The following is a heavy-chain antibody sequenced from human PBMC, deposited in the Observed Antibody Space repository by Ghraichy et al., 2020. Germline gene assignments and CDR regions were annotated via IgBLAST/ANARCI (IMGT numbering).Heavy chain of an antibody. CDR1: GYTFTSYY. CDR3: ARVFVTTYCGGDCYPHDAFDI. D-gene: IGHD2-21*02. CDR2: INPSGGST. J-gene: IGHJ3*02. V-gene: IGHV1-46*01. Sequence: ASVKVSCKASGYTFTSYYMHWVRQAPGQGLEWMGIINPSGGSTSYAQKFQGRVTMTRDTSTSTVYMELSSLRSEDTAVYYCARVFVTTYCGGDCYPHDAFDIWGQGTMVTVSS.